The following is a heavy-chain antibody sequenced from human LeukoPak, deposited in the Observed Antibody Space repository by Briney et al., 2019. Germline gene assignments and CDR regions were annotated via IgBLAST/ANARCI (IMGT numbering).Heavy chain of an antibody. D-gene: IGHD6-19*01. CDR3: AKGQWLVNDAFNI. CDR1: GDSVSSKSGA. CDR2: TYYRSKWYN. Sequence: SQTLSLTCALSGDSVSSKSGAWNWIRQSPPRGLKWLWRTYYRSKWYNDYAVSVESRITINPDTSKNQFSLQLNSVTPEDTAVYYCAKGQWLVNDAFNIWGQGTMVTVSS. J-gene: IGHJ3*02. V-gene: IGHV6-1*01.